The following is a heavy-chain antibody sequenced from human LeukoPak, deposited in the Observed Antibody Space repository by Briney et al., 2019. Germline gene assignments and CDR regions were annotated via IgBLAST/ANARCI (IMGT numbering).Heavy chain of an antibody. CDR2: IYYSGST. V-gene: IGHV4-39*01. J-gene: IGHJ5*02. D-gene: IGHD2-21*02. Sequence: SETLSLTCTVSGGSISSSSYYWGWIRQPPGKGLEWIGSIYYSGSTYYNPSLKSRVTISVDTSKNQFSLKLSSVTAADTAVYYCASAYCGGDCQIPWGQGTLVTVSS. CDR1: GGSISSSSYY. CDR3: ASAYCGGDCQIP.